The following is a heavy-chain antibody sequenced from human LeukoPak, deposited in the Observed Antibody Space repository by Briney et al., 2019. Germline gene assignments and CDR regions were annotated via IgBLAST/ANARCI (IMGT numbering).Heavy chain of an antibody. J-gene: IGHJ4*02. CDR1: GFTFSSYS. D-gene: IGHD3-10*01. CDR3: ARDVGVLDY. CDR2: ISGSGGTT. Sequence: GGSLRLSCAASGFTFSSYSMNWVRQAPGKGLEWVSAISGSGGTTYHADSVKGRFTVSRDNSKNTLYLQMNSLRADVTAVYYCARDVGVLDYWGQGTLVTVSS. V-gene: IGHV3-23*01.